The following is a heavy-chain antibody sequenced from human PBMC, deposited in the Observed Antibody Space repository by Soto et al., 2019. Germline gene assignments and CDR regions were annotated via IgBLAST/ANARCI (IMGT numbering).Heavy chain of an antibody. J-gene: IGHJ5*02. CDR1: GGSFSGYY. Sequence: SETLSLTCAVYGGSFSGYYWSWIRQPPGKGLEWIGEINHSGSTNYNPSLKSRVTISVDTSKNQFSLKLSSVTAADTAVYYCARAVPPDIVVVVAATSWFDPWGQGTLVTVSS. D-gene: IGHD2-15*01. V-gene: IGHV4-34*01. CDR3: ARAVPPDIVVVVAATSWFDP. CDR2: INHSGST.